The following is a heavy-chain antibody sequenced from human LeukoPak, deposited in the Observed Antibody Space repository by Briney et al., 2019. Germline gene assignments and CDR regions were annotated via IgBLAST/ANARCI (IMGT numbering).Heavy chain of an antibody. V-gene: IGHV4-34*01. CDR3: ARGYGSGSNYYYYYMDV. D-gene: IGHD3-10*01. CDR2: INHSGST. CDR1: GGSFSGYY. Sequence: PSETLSLTCAVYGGSFSGYYWRWIRQPPGKGLEWIGEINHSGSTNYNPSLKSRVTISVDTSKNQFSLKLSSVTAADTAVYYCARGYGSGSNYYYYYMDVWGKGTTVTVSS. J-gene: IGHJ6*03.